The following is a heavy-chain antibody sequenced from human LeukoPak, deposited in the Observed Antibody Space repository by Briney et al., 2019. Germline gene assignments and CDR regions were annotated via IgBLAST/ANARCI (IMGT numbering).Heavy chain of an antibody. J-gene: IGHJ5*02. V-gene: IGHV4-34*01. D-gene: IGHD3-9*01. Sequence: PSETLSLTCAVYGGSFSGYYWSWIRQPPGKGLEWIGEINHSGSTNYNPSLKSRVTISVDTSKNQFSLKLSSVTAADTAVYYCARDILTGCTFAPWGQGTLVTVSS. CDR3: ARDILTGCTFAP. CDR2: INHSGST. CDR1: GGSFSGYY.